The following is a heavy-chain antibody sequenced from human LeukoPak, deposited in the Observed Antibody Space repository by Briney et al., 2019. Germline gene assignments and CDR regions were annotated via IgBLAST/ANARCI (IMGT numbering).Heavy chain of an antibody. J-gene: IGHJ4*02. CDR1: GYTFTNYY. CDR3: ARTIAVARNFDY. V-gene: IGHV1-46*04. Sequence: ASVKVSCKASGYTFTNYYMHWVRQAPGQGLEWMGIINPSGGGTSYAQKLQGRVTMTRDTSTSTVYMELSSLRSEDSAVYYCARTIAVARNFDYWGQGTLVTVSS. CDR2: INPSGGGT. D-gene: IGHD6-19*01.